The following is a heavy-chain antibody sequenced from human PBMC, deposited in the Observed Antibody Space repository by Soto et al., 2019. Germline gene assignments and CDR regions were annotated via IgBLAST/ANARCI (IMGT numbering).Heavy chain of an antibody. V-gene: IGHV3-11*01. CDR3: ARGAVSATSPHYGMDV. CDR2: VTGSAERS. J-gene: IGHJ6*02. CDR1: GFTFSEHH. Sequence: VQLVESGGTLVKPGGSLRLSCAASGFTFSEHHMTWVRQAPGKGLEWLSVVTGSAERSYYADSVKGRFTISRDNARNSLFLQMSSLRADDTAVYYCARGAVSATSPHYGMDVWGQGTTVIVSS. D-gene: IGHD6-19*01.